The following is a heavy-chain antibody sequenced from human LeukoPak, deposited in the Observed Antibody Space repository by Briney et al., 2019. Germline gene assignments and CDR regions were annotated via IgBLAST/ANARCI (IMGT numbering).Heavy chain of an antibody. D-gene: IGHD6-13*01. J-gene: IGHJ2*01. CDR3: ARVYYSSSYDYWYFDL. CDR2: IYHGGST. CDR1: GYSISSGYY. Sequence: SETLSLTCAVSGYSISSGYYWGWIRQPPGKGLEWIGNIYHGGSTYYNPSLKSRVTISVDTPNNQFSLKLSSVTAADTAVYYCARVYYSSSYDYWYFDLWGRGTLVTVSS. V-gene: IGHV4-38-2*01.